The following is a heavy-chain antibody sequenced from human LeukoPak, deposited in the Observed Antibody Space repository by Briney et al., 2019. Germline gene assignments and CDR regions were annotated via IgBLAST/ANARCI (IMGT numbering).Heavy chain of an antibody. D-gene: IGHD4-11*01. CDR3: ARGYSNYVN. V-gene: IGHV4-34*01. CDR2: ISHSGST. J-gene: IGHJ4*02. CDR1: GGSFSGYY. Sequence: SETLSLTCAVYGGSFSGYYWSWIRQPPGKGLEWIGEISHSGSTNYNPSLKSRVTISVDTSKNQFSLKLSSVTAADTAVYYCARGYSNYVNWGQGTLVTVSP.